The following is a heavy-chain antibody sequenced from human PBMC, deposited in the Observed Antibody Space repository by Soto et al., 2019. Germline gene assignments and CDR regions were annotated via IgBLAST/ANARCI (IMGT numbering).Heavy chain of an antibody. CDR2: ITWNSGRR. J-gene: IGHJ6*02. D-gene: IGHD3-10*01. Sequence: EVQLVESGGGLVQPVRSLRLSCAASGFALDYYAMHWVRQVPGKGLEWVSGITWNSGRRGYADSVKGRFTISRDNAENSLYLHMNSLRPEDTALYYCAKDIENSYGSDYYYVMAVWGQGTTVTVSS. CDR1: GFALDYYA. V-gene: IGHV3-9*01. CDR3: AKDIENSYGSDYYYVMAV.